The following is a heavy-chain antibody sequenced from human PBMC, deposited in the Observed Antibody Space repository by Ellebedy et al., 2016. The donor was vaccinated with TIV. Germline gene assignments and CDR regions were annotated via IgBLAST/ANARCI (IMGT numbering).Heavy chain of an antibody. D-gene: IGHD3-10*01. J-gene: IGHJ5*02. CDR2: IYYSGTA. CDR3: ARAGYGSGGPT. Sequence: MPSETLSLTCTVSGGSISSGGYYRSWIRQHPGKGLEWIGYIYYSGTAYYNPSLKSRVTISVDTSKNQFSLKVNSVTAADTAVYYCARAGYGSGGPTWGQGTLVTVSS. CDR1: GGSISSGGYY. V-gene: IGHV4-31*03.